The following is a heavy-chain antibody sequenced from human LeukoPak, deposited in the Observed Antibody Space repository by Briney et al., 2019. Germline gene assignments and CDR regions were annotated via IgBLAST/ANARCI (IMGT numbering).Heavy chain of an antibody. D-gene: IGHD3-3*01. CDR1: GFTFSSYA. CDR3: AKGGVRPPVLRFLEWSTPACDFDY. J-gene: IGHJ4*02. V-gene: IGHV3-23*01. Sequence: GGSLRLSCAASGFTFSSYAMSWVRQAPGKGLEWVSAISGSGGSTYYADSVKGRFTISRDNAKNTLYLQMHSLRAEDTAVYYCAKGGVRPPVLRFLEWSTPACDFDYWGQGTLVTVSS. CDR2: ISGSGGST.